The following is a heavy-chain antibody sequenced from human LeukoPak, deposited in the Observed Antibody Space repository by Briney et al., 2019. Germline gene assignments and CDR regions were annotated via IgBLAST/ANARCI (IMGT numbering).Heavy chain of an antibody. CDR2: INWNGGST. V-gene: IGHV3-20*04. CDR1: GFTSDDYG. Sequence: GGSLRLSCAASGFTSDDYGMSWVRQAPGKGLEWVSGINWNGGSTGYADSVKGRFTISRDNAKNSLYLQMNSLRAEDTALYYCARVVSRGSGTYYFDYWGQGTLVTVSS. CDR3: ARVVSRGSGTYYFDY. D-gene: IGHD3-10*01. J-gene: IGHJ4*02.